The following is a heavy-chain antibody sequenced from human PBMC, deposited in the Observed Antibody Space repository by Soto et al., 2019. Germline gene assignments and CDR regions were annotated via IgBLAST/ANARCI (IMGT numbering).Heavy chain of an antibody. CDR1: GGTFSSYT. Sequence: QVQLVQSGAEVKKPGSSVKVSCKASGGTFSSYTISWVRQAPGQGLEWMGRIIPILGIANYAQKFQGRVTITAVKSSSAAYMRMCRLRCEDTGVYYCATHLGSSGWYVGCWGQGTLVTVSS. V-gene: IGHV1-69*02. CDR3: ATHLGSSGWYVGC. CDR2: IIPILGIA. J-gene: IGHJ4*02. D-gene: IGHD6-19*01.